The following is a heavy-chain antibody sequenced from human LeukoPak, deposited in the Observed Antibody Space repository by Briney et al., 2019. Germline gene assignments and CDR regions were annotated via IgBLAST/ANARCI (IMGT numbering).Heavy chain of an antibody. V-gene: IGHV4-59*11. CDR2: IYYTGTT. Sequence: PSETLSLTCTVSGVSINSHYWNWIRQPPGKGLEWIGHIYYTGTTNYNPSLKSRVTISVDRSKNHFSLKLKSVTNADTAVYYCARAGPWQIDPWGQGILVTASS. D-gene: IGHD3-10*01. CDR3: ARAGPWQIDP. CDR1: GVSINSHY. J-gene: IGHJ5*02.